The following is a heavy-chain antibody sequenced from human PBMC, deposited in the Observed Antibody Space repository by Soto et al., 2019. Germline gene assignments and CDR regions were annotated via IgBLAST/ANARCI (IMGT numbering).Heavy chain of an antibody. CDR3: AKEVAAAGSSFDY. Sequence: GGSLRLSCAASGFTFSSYGMHWVRQAPGKGLEWVAVISYDGSNKYYADSVKGRFTISRDNSKNTLYLQMNSLRAEDTAVYYCAKEVAAAGSSFDYWGQGTLVTVSS. V-gene: IGHV3-30*18. D-gene: IGHD6-13*01. CDR1: GFTFSSYG. J-gene: IGHJ4*02. CDR2: ISYDGSNK.